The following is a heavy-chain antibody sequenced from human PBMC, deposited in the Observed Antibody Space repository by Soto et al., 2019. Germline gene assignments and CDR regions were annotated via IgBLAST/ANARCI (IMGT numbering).Heavy chain of an antibody. J-gene: IGHJ4*02. CDR1: GFTFGSYA. D-gene: IGHD1-26*01. Sequence: QVHLVESGGGVVQPGRSLRLSCAASGFTFGSYAMHWVRQAPGGALEWVAVISYDGFNRYYAESVKGRFTISRDNSKNTLYLQMDNLKPDDAAVYFCAGVEDEGGSFYDWGQGTLVIVSS. CDR3: AGVEDEGGSFYD. CDR2: ISYDGFNR. V-gene: IGHV3-30*01.